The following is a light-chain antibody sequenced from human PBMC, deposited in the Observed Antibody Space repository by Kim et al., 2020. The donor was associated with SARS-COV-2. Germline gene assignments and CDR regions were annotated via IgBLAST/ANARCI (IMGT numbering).Light chain of an antibody. CDR3: QAWDSSTV. Sequence: VSVSPGQTASITCSGDKLGDKYACWYQQKPGQSPGLVIYQDTKRPSGIPERFSGSNSGNTATLTISGTQAMDEADYYCQAWDSSTVFGTGTKVTVL. V-gene: IGLV3-1*01. CDR1: KLGDKY. CDR2: QDT. J-gene: IGLJ1*01.